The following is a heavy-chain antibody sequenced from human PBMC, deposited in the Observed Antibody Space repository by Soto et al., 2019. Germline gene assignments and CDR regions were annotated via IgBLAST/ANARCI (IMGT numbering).Heavy chain of an antibody. CDR3: ARDRRGDYYDSSGRLDAFDI. V-gene: IGHV1-18*01. J-gene: IGHJ3*02. CDR2: ISAYNGNT. CDR1: GYTFTSYG. D-gene: IGHD3-22*01. Sequence: ASVKVSCKASGYTFTSYGISWVRQAPGQGLEWMGWISAYNGNTNYAQKLQGRVTMTTDTSTSTAYMELRSLRSDDTAVYYCARDRRGDYYDSSGRLDAFDIWGQGTMVTVSS.